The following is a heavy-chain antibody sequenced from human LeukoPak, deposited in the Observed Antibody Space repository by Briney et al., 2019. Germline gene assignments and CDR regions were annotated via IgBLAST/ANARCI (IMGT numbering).Heavy chain of an antibody. V-gene: IGHV4-59*08. CDR3: ARHTYYYDSSGYLYYFDY. D-gene: IGHD3-22*01. CDR2: IYYSGST. J-gene: IGHJ4*02. Sequence: PSETLSLTCTVSGGSISSYYWSWIRQPPGKGLEWIGYIYYSGSTNYNPSLKSRVTISVDTSKNQFSLKLSSVTAADTAVYYCARHTYYYDSSGYLYYFDYWGQGTLVTVSS. CDR1: GGSISSYY.